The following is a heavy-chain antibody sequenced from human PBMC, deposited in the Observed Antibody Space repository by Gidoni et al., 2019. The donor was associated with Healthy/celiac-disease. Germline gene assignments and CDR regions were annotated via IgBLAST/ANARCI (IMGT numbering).Heavy chain of an antibody. J-gene: IGHJ4*02. CDR2: ISYDGSNK. V-gene: IGHV3-30*18. CDR3: AKDRGNIVVVPAAIDY. Sequence: QVQLVESGGGVVQPGRSLRLSCAASGFTFSSYGMHWVRQAPGKGLEWVAVISYDGSNKYYADSVKGRFTISRDNSKNTLYLQMNSLRAEDTAVYYCAKDRGNIVVVPAAIDYWGQGTLVTVSS. CDR1: GFTFSSYG. D-gene: IGHD2-2*01.